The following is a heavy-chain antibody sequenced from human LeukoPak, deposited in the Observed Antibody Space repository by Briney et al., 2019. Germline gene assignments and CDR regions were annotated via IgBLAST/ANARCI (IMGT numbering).Heavy chain of an antibody. CDR3: AREAGYYDSRGYLDFDY. D-gene: IGHD3-22*01. V-gene: IGHV1-69*06. J-gene: IGHJ4*02. CDR2: IIPIFGTA. Sequence: ASVKVSCKASGYTFNSYGLTWVRQAPGQGLEWMGRIIPIFGTANYAQKYQGRVTITADKSTSTAYMELSSLRSEDTAVYYCAREAGYYDSRGYLDFDYWGQGTLVTVSS. CDR1: GYTFNSYG.